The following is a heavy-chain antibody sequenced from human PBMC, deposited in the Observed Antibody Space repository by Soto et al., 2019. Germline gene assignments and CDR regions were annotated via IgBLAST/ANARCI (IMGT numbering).Heavy chain of an antibody. J-gene: IGHJ6*02. CDR3: ARGHIVVVPAAHYYYYGMDV. CDR2: IIPIFGTA. CDR1: GGTFSSYA. V-gene: IGHV1-69*06. Sequence: GASVKVSCKASGGTFSSYAISWVRQAPGQGLEWMGGIIPIFGTANYAQKFQGRVTITADKSTNTAYMELSSLRSEDTAVYYCARGHIVVVPAAHYYYYGMDVWGQGTTVTVSS. D-gene: IGHD2-2*01.